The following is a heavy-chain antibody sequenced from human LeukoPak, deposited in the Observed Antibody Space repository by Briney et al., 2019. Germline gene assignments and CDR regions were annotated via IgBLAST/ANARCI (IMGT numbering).Heavy chain of an antibody. CDR2: TRNKANSYTT. CDR1: GFTFSSYA. J-gene: IGHJ6*04. V-gene: IGHV3-72*01. D-gene: IGHD3-3*01. CDR3: ARSLDFWSGNYLDV. Sequence: PGRSLRLSCAASGFTFSSYAMHWVRQAPGKGLEWVGRTRNKANSYTTEYAASVKGRFTISRDDSKNSLYLQMNSLKTEDTAVYYCARSLDFWSGNYLDVWGKGTTVTVSS.